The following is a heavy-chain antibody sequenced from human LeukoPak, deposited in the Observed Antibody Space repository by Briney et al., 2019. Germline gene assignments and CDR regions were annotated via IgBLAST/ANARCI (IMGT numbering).Heavy chain of an antibody. V-gene: IGHV1-46*01. Sequence: ASVKVSCKASGYTFTSYYMHWVRQAPGQGLEWMGISNPSGGSTSYAQKFQGRVTMTRDMSTSTVYMELSSLRSDDTAVYYCARGGTGDTRGSWFDPWGQGTLVTVSS. CDR1: GYTFTSYY. J-gene: IGHJ5*02. CDR2: SNPSGGST. D-gene: IGHD1-1*01. CDR3: ARGGTGDTRGSWFDP.